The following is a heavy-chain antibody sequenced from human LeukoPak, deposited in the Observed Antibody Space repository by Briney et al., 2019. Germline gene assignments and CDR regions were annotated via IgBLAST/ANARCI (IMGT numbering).Heavy chain of an antibody. D-gene: IGHD3-10*01. J-gene: IGHJ5*02. V-gene: IGHV1-2*02. Sequence: ASVKVSCKASGYTFTDFYIHWVRQAPGQGLEWMGWINPNSGGTKYAQKFQARVTMTRDTSISTLYMELSRLKSDDTAIYYCTKGLAEYVSGGYYKNRCLDPWGQGTLVTVSS. CDR1: GYTFTDFY. CDR3: TKGLAEYVSGGYYKNRCLDP. CDR2: INPNSGGT.